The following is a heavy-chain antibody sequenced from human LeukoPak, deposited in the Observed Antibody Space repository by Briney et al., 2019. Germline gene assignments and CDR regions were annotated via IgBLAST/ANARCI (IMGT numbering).Heavy chain of an antibody. D-gene: IGHD6-19*01. J-gene: IGHJ2*01. CDR1: GYTFTSYA. CDR3: AREAIAVAGARYFDL. CDR2: INAGNGNT. V-gene: IGHV1-3*01. Sequence: ASVKVSCKASGYTFTSYAMHWVRQAPGQRLEWMGWINAGNGNTKYSQKFQGRVTITRDISASTAYMELSSLRSEDTAVYYCAREAIAVAGARYFDLWGRGTLVTVSS.